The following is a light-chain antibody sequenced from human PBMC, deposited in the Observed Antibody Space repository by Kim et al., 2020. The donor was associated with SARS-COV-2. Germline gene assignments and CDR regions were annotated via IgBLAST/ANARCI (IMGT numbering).Light chain of an antibody. CDR1: GSNIGAGYD. CDR3: QSYDSSLSGSV. V-gene: IGLV1-40*01. J-gene: IGLJ3*02. CDR2: GNS. Sequence: QSVLTQPPSVSGAPGQRVTISCTGSGSNIGAGYDVHWYQQLPGTAPKLLIYGNSNRPSGVPDRFSGSKSGTSASLAITGLRAEDEADYYCQSYDSSLSGSVFGGGTKLTVL.